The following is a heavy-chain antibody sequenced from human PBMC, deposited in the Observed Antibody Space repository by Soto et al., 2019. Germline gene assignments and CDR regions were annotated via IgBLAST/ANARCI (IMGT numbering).Heavy chain of an antibody. CDR1: GFTFSSYG. Sequence: QVQLVESGGGVVQPGRSLRLSCAASGFTFSSYGMHWVRQAPGKGLEWVAVISYDGSNKYYADSVKGRFTISRDNSKNTLYLTMNSLRAEDTAVYYCAKFGGTLRFLEWLPTYYYYGMDVWGQGTKGTVSS. J-gene: IGHJ6*02. D-gene: IGHD3-3*01. V-gene: IGHV3-30*18. CDR3: AKFGGTLRFLEWLPTYYYYGMDV. CDR2: ISYDGSNK.